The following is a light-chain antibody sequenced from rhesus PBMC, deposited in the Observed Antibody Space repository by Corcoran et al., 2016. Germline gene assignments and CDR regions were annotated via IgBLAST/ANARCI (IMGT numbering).Light chain of an antibody. Sequence: EIVMTQSPATLSLSPGERATLSCRASQSVSSYVAWYQQKPEKAPRLLIYGASSRATGIPDRFSGSGSGTDFTLTISSLEPEDFAVYYCPQYCIWPYSFGQGTKVEIK. J-gene: IGKJ2*01. CDR3: PQYCIWPYS. V-gene: IGKV3S9*01. CDR1: QSVSSY. CDR2: GAS.